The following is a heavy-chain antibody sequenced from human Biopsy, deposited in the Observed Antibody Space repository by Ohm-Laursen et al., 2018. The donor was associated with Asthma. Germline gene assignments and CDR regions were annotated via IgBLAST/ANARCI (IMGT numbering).Heavy chain of an antibody. D-gene: IGHD5-18*01. CDR1: GASITTSPSY. CDR3: ARNLPGYTYGPFED. J-gene: IGHJ4*02. Sequence: TLSLTYPVSGASITTSPSYWSWLRLLPGKGLEWIGCIYYSGETFFNPSLKNPLFMSLDSSKNQFSLKMTSVTVADTAVYFCARNLPGYTYGPFEDWGQGTLVTVSS. CDR2: IYYSGET. V-gene: IGHV4-31*01.